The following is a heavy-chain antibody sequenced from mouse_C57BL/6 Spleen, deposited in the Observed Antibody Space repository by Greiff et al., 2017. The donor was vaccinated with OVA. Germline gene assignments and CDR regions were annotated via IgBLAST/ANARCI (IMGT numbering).Heavy chain of an antibody. CDR1: GYTFTSYW. Sequence: EVQLQQSGTVLARPGASVKMSCKTSGYTFTSYWLHWVKQRPGQGLEWIGAIYPGNSDTSYNQKFKGKAKLTAVTSASTAYMELSSLTNEDSAVYYCTIYYDYDEYFDYWGQGTTLTVSS. D-gene: IGHD2-4*01. J-gene: IGHJ2*01. CDR3: TIYYDYDEYFDY. CDR2: IYPGNSDT. V-gene: IGHV1-5*01.